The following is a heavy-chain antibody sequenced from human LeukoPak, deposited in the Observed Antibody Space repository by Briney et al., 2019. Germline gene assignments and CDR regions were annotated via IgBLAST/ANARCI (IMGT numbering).Heavy chain of an antibody. V-gene: IGHV4-59*12. CDR1: GGSISSYY. CDR2: IYYSGST. CDR3: ARGRSGWQFDY. D-gene: IGHD6-19*01. Sequence: PSETLSLTCTVSGGSISSYYWSWIRQPPGKGLEWIGYIYYSGSTNYNPSLKSRVTISVDTSKNQFSLKLSSVTAADTAVYYCARGRSGWQFDYWGQGTLVTVSS. J-gene: IGHJ4*02.